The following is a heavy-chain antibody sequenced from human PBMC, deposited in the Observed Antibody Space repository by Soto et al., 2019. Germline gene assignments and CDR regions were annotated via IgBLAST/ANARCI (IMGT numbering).Heavy chain of an antibody. CDR1: GYTFTGYY. CDR2: INPNSGGT. J-gene: IGHJ4*02. Sequence: ASVKVSCKASGYTFTGYYMHWVRQAPGQGLEWMGWINPNSGGTNYAQKFQGWVTMTRDTSISTAYMELSRLRSDDTAVYYCARSPRSGSYLWSLDYWGQGTLVTVSS. V-gene: IGHV1-2*04. CDR3: ARSPRSGSYLWSLDY. D-gene: IGHD1-26*01.